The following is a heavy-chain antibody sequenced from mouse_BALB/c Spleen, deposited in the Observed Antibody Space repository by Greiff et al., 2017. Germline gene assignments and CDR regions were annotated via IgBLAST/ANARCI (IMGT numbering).Heavy chain of an antibody. D-gene: IGHD2-14*01. Sequence: EVQMVESGGGLVQPGGSRKLSCAASGFTFSSFGMHWVRQAPEKGLEWVAYISSGSSTIYYADTVKGRFTISRDNPKNTLFLQMTSLRSEDTAMYYCARGYRYAMDYWGQGTSVTVSS. V-gene: IGHV5-17*02. J-gene: IGHJ4*01. CDR2: ISSGSSTI. CDR1: GFTFSSFG. CDR3: ARGYRYAMDY.